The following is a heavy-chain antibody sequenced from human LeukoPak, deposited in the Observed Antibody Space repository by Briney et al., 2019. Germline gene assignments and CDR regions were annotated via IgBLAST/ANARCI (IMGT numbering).Heavy chain of an antibody. CDR1: GGSISSSSYY. V-gene: IGHV4-39*07. D-gene: IGHD6-13*01. Sequence: SETLSLTCTVSGGSISSSSYYWGWIRQPPGKGLEWIGSIYYSGSTYYNPSLKSRVTISVDTSKNQFSLKLSFVTAADTAVYYCASIIAAAGTVGYWGQGTLVTVSS. CDR2: IYYSGST. J-gene: IGHJ4*02. CDR3: ASIIAAAGTVGY.